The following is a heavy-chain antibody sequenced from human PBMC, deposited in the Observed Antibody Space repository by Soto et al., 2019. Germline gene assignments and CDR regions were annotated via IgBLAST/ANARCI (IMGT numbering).Heavy chain of an antibody. J-gene: IGHJ5*02. CDR2: ISPSGTT. D-gene: IGHD1-26*01. Sequence: SETLSLTCAVSGFSISNSNWWGWIRQPPGKGLEWIGYISPSGTTYQNPSLRSRITMSVDTSKNQFSLTLNSVTAMDTAVYYCAKIVGTARGPWFDPWGQGTLVTVPQ. V-gene: IGHV4-28*01. CDR3: AKIVGTARGPWFDP. CDR1: GFSISNSNW.